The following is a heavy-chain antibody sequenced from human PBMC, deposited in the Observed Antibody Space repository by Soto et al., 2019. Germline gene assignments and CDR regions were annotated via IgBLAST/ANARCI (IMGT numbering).Heavy chain of an antibody. V-gene: IGHV1-2*04. CDR1: GYTFTGYY. CDR3: ARWPQYSSSNYYYGMDV. CDR2: INPNSGGT. J-gene: IGHJ6*02. D-gene: IGHD6-6*01. Sequence: ASVKVSCKASGYTFTGYYMHWVRQAPGQGLEWMGWINPNSGGTNYAQKFQGWVTMTRDTSISTAYMELSRLRSDDTAVYYCARWPQYSSSNYYYGMDVWGQGTTVTV.